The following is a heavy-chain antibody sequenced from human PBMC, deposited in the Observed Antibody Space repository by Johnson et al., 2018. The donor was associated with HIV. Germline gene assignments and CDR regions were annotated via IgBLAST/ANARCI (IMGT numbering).Heavy chain of an antibody. J-gene: IGHJ3*02. CDR2: INWNGGST. D-gene: IGHD3-16*01. CDR1: GFTVSSNY. Sequence: VQLVESGGGLVQPGGSLRLSCAASGFTVSSNYMSWVRQAPGKGLEWVSGINWNGGSTTYADSMKGRFTISRDNAKDSLYLQMNSLRAEATAVYYCARYGGGASEAFDIWGQGTMVTVSS. CDR3: ARYGGGASEAFDI. V-gene: IGHV3-20*04.